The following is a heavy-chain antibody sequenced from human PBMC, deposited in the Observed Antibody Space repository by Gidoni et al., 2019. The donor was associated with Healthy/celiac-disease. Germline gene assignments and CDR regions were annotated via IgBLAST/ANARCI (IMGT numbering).Heavy chain of an antibody. V-gene: IGHV2-5*02. J-gene: IGHJ4*02. CDR2: IYWDDDK. CDR3: AHKNIGHSSSWYVDY. Sequence: QITLKESGPTLVKPTQTLTLTCTFSGFSLSTSGVGVGWIRQPPGKALEWLALIYWDDDKRYSPSLKSRLTITKDTSKNQVVLTMTNMDPVDTATYYCAHKNIGHSSSWYVDYWGQGTLVTVSS. D-gene: IGHD6-13*01. CDR1: GFSLSTSGVG.